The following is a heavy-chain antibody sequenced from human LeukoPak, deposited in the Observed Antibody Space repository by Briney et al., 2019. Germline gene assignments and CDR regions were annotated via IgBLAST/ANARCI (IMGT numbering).Heavy chain of an antibody. V-gene: IGHV3-33*01. J-gene: IGHJ4*02. Sequence: GRSLRLSCAASGFTFSSYGMHWVRQAPGKGLEWVAVIWYDGSNKYYADSVKGRFTISRDNSKNTLYLQMNSLRAEDTAVYYCARAENPPLELPDYWGQGILVTVSS. CDR2: IWYDGSNK. D-gene: IGHD1-7*01. CDR3: ARAENPPLELPDY. CDR1: GFTFSSYG.